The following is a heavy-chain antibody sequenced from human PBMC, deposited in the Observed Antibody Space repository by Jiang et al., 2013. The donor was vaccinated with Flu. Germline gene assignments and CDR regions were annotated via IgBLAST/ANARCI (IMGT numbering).Heavy chain of an antibody. Sequence: SYGMHWVRQAPGKGLEWVAVISYDGSNKYYADSVKGRFTISRDNSKNTLYLQMNSLRAEDTAVYYCAKVAVTPFDYWGQGTLVTVSS. J-gene: IGHJ4*02. V-gene: IGHV3-30*18. D-gene: IGHD4-23*01. CDR2: ISYDGSNK. CDR3: AKVAVTPFDY. CDR1: SYG.